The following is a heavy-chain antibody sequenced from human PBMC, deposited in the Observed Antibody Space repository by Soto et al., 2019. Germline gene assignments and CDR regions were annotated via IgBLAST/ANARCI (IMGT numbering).Heavy chain of an antibody. CDR1: GFPFDAYV. J-gene: IGHJ4*02. V-gene: IGHV3-43*01. D-gene: IGHD3-22*01. CDR2: ITWDGGST. CDR3: AKGNYYDSSGYYYFDY. Sequence: GGSLRLSCAASGFPFDAYVMHWVRQGPGKGLEWVSLITWDGGSTYYADSVKGRFTISRDNSENSLYLQMNSLRPEDTVLYYCAKGNYYDSSGYYYFDYWGQGTLVTVSS.